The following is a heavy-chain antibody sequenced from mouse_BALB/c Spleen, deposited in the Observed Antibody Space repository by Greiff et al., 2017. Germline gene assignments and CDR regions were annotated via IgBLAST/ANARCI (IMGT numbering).Heavy chain of an antibody. Sequence: EVKVEESGGGLVQPGGSMKLSCVASGFTFSNYWMNWVRQSPEKGLEWVAEIRLKSNNYATHYAESVKGRFTISRDDSKSSVYLQMNNLRAEDTGIYYCTRGSPLRGDYWGQGTTLTVSS. V-gene: IGHV6-6*02. J-gene: IGHJ2*01. CDR3: TRGSPLRGDY. D-gene: IGHD1-1*02. CDR2: IRLKSNNYAT. CDR1: GFTFSNYW.